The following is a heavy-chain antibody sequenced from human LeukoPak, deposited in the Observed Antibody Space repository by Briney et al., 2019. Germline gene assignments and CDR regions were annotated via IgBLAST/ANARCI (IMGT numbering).Heavy chain of an antibody. J-gene: IGHJ4*02. V-gene: IGHV3-73*01. D-gene: IGHD3-10*01. CDR2: IRSKADNYAT. CDR3: TRHVPGPYGLDY. Sequence: GGSLGLSCAASGFTFSGSALHWVRQASGKGLEWVGRIRSKADNYATAYAASVKGRFTLSRDDSKNTAYLQMDSLKTEDTAMYYCTRHVPGPYGLDYWGQGTLVTVSS. CDR1: GFTFSGSA.